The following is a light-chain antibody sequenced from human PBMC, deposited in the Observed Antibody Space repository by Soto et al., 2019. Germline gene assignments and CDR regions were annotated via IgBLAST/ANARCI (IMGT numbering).Light chain of an antibody. CDR2: EVS. V-gene: IGLV2-23*02. Sequence: QSVLTQPASVSGSPGQSITISCTGTSSDVGIYNLVSWYQQHPGKAPTLMIYEVSKRPSGVSNRVSGSKSGNTASLTISGLQAEYEADYYCCSYAGSSTWVFGGGTKVTVL. CDR1: SSDVGIYNL. CDR3: CSYAGSSTWV. J-gene: IGLJ3*02.